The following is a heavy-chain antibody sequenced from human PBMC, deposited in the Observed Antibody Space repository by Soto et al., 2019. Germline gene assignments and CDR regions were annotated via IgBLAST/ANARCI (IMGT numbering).Heavy chain of an antibody. J-gene: IGHJ4*02. CDR2: FDPEDGET. V-gene: IGHV1-24*01. Sequence: ASGKVSCKVSGYTLTELSMHWVRQAPGKGLEWMGGFDPEDGETIDAQKFQGRVTMTEDTSTDTAYMELSSLRSEDTAVYYCATALSIAARPYFDYWGQGTLVTVSS. CDR3: ATALSIAARPYFDY. D-gene: IGHD6-6*01. CDR1: GYTLTELS.